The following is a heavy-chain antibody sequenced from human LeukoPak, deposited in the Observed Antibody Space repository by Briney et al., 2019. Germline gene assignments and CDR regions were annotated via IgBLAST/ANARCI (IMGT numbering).Heavy chain of an antibody. D-gene: IGHD3-22*01. Sequence: SETLSLTCTVSGGSISSGSYYWSWLRQPAGKGLEWIGRIYTSGSTNYNPSLKSRVTISVDTSKNQFSLKLSSVTAADTAVYYCARVPLYYYDSSGYYPSPYAFDIWGQGTMVTVSS. J-gene: IGHJ3*02. CDR2: IYTSGST. CDR3: ARVPLYYYDSSGYYPSPYAFDI. CDR1: GGSISSGSYY. V-gene: IGHV4-61*02.